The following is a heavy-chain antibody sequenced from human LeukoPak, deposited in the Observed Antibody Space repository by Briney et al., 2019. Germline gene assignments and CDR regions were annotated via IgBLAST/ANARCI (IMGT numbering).Heavy chain of an antibody. V-gene: IGHV1-46*01. CDR1: GYTLTSYY. J-gene: IGHJ4*02. CDR2: INPSGGST. CDR3: ARDRSGDYPDY. D-gene: IGHD4-17*01. Sequence: ASVKVSCKASGYTLTSYYMHWVRQAPGQGLEWMGIINPSGGSTSYAQKFQGRVTMTRDTSTSTVYMELSSLRSEDTAVYYCARDRSGDYPDYWGQGTLVTVSS.